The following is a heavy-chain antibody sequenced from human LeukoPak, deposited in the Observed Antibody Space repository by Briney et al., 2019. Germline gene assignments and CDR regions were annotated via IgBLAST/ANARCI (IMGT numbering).Heavy chain of an antibody. CDR2: INHSGST. J-gene: IGHJ4*02. CDR3: ARDKGGSGYDHLDS. D-gene: IGHD5-12*01. V-gene: IGHV4-34*01. CDR1: GGSFSGYY. Sequence: SETLSLTCAVYGGSFSGYYWSWIRQPPGKGLEWIGEINHSGSTNYNPSLKSRVTISVDTSKNQFSLQLNSVTPEDTAVYYCARDKGGSGYDHLDSWGQGTLVTVSS.